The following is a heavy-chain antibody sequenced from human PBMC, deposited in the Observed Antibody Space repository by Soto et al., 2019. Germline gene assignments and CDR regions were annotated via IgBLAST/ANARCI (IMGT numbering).Heavy chain of an antibody. D-gene: IGHD4-4*01. Sequence: PSETLSLTCAVYGGSFSGYYWSWIRQPPGKGLEWIGEINHSGSTNYNPSLKSRVTISVDTSKNQFSLKLSSVTAADTAVYYCARVRVTVTTLLSHSYYYYGMDVWGQGTTVTVSS. CDR1: GGSFSGYY. CDR2: INHSGST. V-gene: IGHV4-34*01. CDR3: ARVRVTVTTLLSHSYYYYGMDV. J-gene: IGHJ6*02.